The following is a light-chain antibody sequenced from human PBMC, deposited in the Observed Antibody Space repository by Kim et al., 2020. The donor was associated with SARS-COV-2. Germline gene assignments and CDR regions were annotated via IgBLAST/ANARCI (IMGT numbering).Light chain of an antibody. J-gene: IGKJ2*01. CDR2: KAC. CDR1: QSISSW. Sequence: IQMTQSPSTLSASLGDISTVTCRASQSISSWLAWYQQKPGKAPELLIYKACNVDSGVPSRFSGSGSGTGFTLTISGLHPDDFATYYCHEWNSYSYIFGQGTKLEI. CDR3: HEWNSYSYI. V-gene: IGKV1-5*03.